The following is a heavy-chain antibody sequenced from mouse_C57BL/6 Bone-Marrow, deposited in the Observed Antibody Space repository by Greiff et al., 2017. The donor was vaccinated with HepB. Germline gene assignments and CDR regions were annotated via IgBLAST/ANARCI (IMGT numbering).Heavy chain of an antibody. CDR1: GFSLTSYA. D-gene: IGHD2-3*01. CDR3: ARNLWLLREWYFDV. V-gene: IGHV2-9-1*01. J-gene: IGHJ1*03. Sequence: VQLVESGPGLVAPSQSLSITCTVSGFSLTSYAISWVRQPPGKGLEWLGVIWTGGGTNYNSALKSRLSISKDNSKSQVFLKMNSLQTDDTARYYCARNLWLLREWYFDVWGTGTTVTVSS. CDR2: IWTGGGT.